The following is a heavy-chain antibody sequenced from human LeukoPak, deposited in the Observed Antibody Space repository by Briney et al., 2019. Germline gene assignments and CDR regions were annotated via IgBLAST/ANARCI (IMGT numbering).Heavy chain of an antibody. CDR1: GYTFTGYY. D-gene: IGHD5-12*01. V-gene: IGHV1-2*02. CDR2: INPNSGGT. Sequence: ASVKVSCKASGYTFTGYYMHWVRPAPGQGLEWMGWINPNSGGTNYAQKFQGRVTMTRDTSISTAYMELSRLRSDDTAVYYCARGGGYSGYDYFEGDYWGQGTLVTVSS. J-gene: IGHJ4*02. CDR3: ARGGGYSGYDYFEGDY.